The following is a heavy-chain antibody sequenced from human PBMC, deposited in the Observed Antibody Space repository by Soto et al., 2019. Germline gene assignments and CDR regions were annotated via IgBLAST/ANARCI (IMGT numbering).Heavy chain of an antibody. CDR2: TYYKSKWFN. Sequence: SQTLSLTCAISGDSVSSNSAAWSWIRQSPSRGLEWLGRTYYKSKWFNNYAIPVKSRMTINPDTSKNQFFLHLNSVTPEDTAVYYCARGAMYGSGSYSVFDYWGQGIPVTVSS. CDR1: GDSVSSNSAA. D-gene: IGHD3-10*01. J-gene: IGHJ4*02. V-gene: IGHV6-1*01. CDR3: ARGAMYGSGSYSVFDY.